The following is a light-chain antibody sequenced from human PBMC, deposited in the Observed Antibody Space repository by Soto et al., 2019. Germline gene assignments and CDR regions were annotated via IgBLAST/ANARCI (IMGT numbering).Light chain of an antibody. CDR2: GDN. J-gene: IGLJ3*02. CDR3: QSYDIGLGGGV. Sequence: QSVLTQPPSVSGAPGQRVTISCTGNTSNIGAGYDIHWYQQIPGTAPKVLIYGDNNRPSGVPDRFSASKSGTSASLAITGLQTEDEADYYCQSYDIGLGGGVFGGGTKLTVL. V-gene: IGLV1-40*01. CDR1: TSNIGAGYD.